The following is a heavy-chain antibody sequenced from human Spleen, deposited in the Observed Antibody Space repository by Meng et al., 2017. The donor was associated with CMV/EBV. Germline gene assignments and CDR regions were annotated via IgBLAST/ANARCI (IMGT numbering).Heavy chain of an antibody. CDR3: ARTSGPAAIYLPFDY. CDR1: GFTFSSYA. D-gene: IGHD2-2*01. J-gene: IGHJ4*02. CDR2: ISYDGSNK. V-gene: IGHV3-30*04. Sequence: GESLKISCAASGFTFSSYAMHWVRQAPGKGLERVAVISYDGSNKYYADSVKGRFTISRDNSKNTLYLQMNSLRAEDTAVYYCARTSGPAAIYLPFDYWGQGTLVTVSS.